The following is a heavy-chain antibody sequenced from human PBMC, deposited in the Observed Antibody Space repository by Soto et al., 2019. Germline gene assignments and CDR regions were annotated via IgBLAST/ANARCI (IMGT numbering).Heavy chain of an antibody. J-gene: IGHJ3*01. CDR3: ATWHERDHVFDV. V-gene: IGHV3-53*01. Sequence: DVQLVESGGGLIQPGESLRLSCAAFGLTVSGKKYVAWVRQAPGKGLEWVSALYDVDGSFYADSVTGRFTTSSDSSKTSVYLQMHDLRPDDTAVYYCATWHERDHVFDVWGQGTTVTISS. CDR1: GLTVSGKKY. CDR2: LYDVDGS. D-gene: IGHD1-1*01.